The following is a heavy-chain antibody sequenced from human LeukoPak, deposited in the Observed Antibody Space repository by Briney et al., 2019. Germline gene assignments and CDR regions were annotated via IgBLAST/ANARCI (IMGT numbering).Heavy chain of an antibody. Sequence: PSETLSLTCTVSGGSISSGGYYWSWIRQYPGKGLEWIGYIYYSGGTSSNPSLKSRLTISVDTSKNQFSLNLTSVTAADTAVYYCARCSDSGAYYSIDYWGQGTLVSVSS. CDR2: IYYSGGT. J-gene: IGHJ4*02. CDR1: GGSISSGGYY. V-gene: IGHV4-31*03. CDR3: ARCSDSGAYYSIDY. D-gene: IGHD3-22*01.